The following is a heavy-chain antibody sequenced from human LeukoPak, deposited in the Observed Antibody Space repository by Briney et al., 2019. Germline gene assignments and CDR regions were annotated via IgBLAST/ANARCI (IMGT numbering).Heavy chain of an antibody. CDR1: GFTFSDYY. D-gene: IGHD3-22*01. J-gene: IGHJ5*01. CDR3: ARVTTGSPSKDLLET. CDR2: ISSSGSTI. V-gene: IGHV3-11*01. Sequence: PGGSLRLSCAASGFTFSDYYMSWIRQAPGKGLEWVSYISSSGSTIYYADSVKGRFTISRDNAKNSLYLQMNSLRAEDTAVYYCARVTTGSPSKDLLETWGQGTMVTVSS.